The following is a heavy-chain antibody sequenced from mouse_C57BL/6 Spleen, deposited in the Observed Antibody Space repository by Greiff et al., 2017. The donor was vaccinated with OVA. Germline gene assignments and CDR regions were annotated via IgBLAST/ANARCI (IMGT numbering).Heavy chain of an antibody. CDR2: IYWDDDT. CDR3: ARSGTAQATGGFAY. V-gene: IGHV8-12*01. D-gene: IGHD3-2*02. CDR1: GFSLSTSGMG. Sequence: QVTLKECGPGILQSSQTLSLTCSFSGFSLSTSGMGVSWIRQPSGKGLEWLAHIYWDDDTRYNPSLKSRLTISKDTSRNQVFLKITSVDTADTATYYCARSGTAQATGGFAYWGQGTLVTVSA. J-gene: IGHJ3*01.